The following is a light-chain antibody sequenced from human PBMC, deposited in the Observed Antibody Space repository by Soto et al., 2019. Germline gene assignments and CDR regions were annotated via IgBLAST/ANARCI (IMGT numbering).Light chain of an antibody. Sequence: DIQMTQSPSSLAASVGARVTITCRASQSISTYLNWYQQKPGKAPKVLIFDASRLQSGVASRFSGSGSGTDFTLTITSLQPEDFATYYCQQVNSYPITFGQGTRLEIK. CDR1: QSISTY. V-gene: IGKV1-39*01. CDR3: QQVNSYPIT. CDR2: DAS. J-gene: IGKJ5*01.